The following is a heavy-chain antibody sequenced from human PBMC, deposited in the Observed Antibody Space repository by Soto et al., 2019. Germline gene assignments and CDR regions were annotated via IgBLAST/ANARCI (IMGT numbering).Heavy chain of an antibody. Sequence: QVQLVQSGAEVKKPGSSVKVSCKASGGTFSSFAISWVRQAPGQGLEWMGGIIPIFGTANYAQKFQGRVTITADESTSTAYMELSSLRSEDTAVYYCARGIGSGRNKNFDYWGQGTLVTVSS. CDR1: GGTFSSFA. V-gene: IGHV1-69*12. D-gene: IGHD6-19*01. CDR3: ARGIGSGRNKNFDY. J-gene: IGHJ4*02. CDR2: IIPIFGTA.